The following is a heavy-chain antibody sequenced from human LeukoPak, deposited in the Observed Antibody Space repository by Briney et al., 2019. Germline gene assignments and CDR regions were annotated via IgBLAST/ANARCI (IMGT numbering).Heavy chain of an antibody. D-gene: IGHD6-19*01. CDR3: AKDVVGQQWLENY. Sequence: GGSLRLSCAASGFTFNNYGMHWVRQAPGKGLEWVAFIRYNGNNQYYADSVKGRFTISRDNSKNTLYLQMNSLRPEDTAVYYCAKDVVGQQWLENYWGQGTLVTVSS. V-gene: IGHV3-30*02. CDR2: IRYNGNNQ. J-gene: IGHJ4*02. CDR1: GFTFNNYG.